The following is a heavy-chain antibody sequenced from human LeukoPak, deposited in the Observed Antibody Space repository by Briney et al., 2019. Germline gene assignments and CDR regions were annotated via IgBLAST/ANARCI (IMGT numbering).Heavy chain of an antibody. Sequence: ASVKVSCKASGFTFTDEYIHWVRQAPGQGLEWMGWINPYSGAINYAQKFQGRVTLTRDTSISTAYMELSRLTSGDTAVYYCARDPKSQLLLDYWGQGTLVTVSS. CDR3: ARDPKSQLLLDY. CDR2: INPYSGAI. V-gene: IGHV1-2*02. D-gene: IGHD2-2*01. CDR1: GFTFTDEY. J-gene: IGHJ4*02.